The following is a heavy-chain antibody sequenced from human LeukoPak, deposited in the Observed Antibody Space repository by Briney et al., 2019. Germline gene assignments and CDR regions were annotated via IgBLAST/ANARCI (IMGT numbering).Heavy chain of an antibody. V-gene: IGHV4-34*01. CDR3: ARNHTGYFDP. D-gene: IGHD5-18*01. J-gene: IGHJ5*02. CDR2: INHSGST. Sequence: SETLSLTCAVYIGSFSGYSWSWIRQPPGKGLEWIGEINHSGSTNYSPSHKSRVTISVDTSSSQFSLSLSSVTAADTAVYYCARNHTGYFDPWGQGTLVTVSS. CDR1: IGSFSGYS.